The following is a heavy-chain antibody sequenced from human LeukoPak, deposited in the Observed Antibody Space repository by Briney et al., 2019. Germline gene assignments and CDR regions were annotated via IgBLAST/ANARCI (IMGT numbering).Heavy chain of an antibody. V-gene: IGHV4-38-2*02. Sequence: SETLSLTCTGSGYSISSGYYWGWIRQPPGKGLEWIGSIYHSGSTYYNPSLKSRVTISVDTSKNQFSLKLSSVTAADTAVYYCARDASLRFLEWFVRGDDAFDIWGQGTMVTVSS. J-gene: IGHJ3*02. CDR2: IYHSGST. CDR3: ARDASLRFLEWFVRGDDAFDI. D-gene: IGHD3-3*01. CDR1: GYSISSGYY.